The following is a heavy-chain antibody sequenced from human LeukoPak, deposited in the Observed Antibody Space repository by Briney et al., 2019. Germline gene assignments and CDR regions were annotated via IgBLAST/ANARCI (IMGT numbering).Heavy chain of an antibody. V-gene: IGHV3-30-3*02. CDR1: GFTFSSYA. J-gene: IGHJ4*02. CDR2: ISYDGSNK. CDR3: AKDFGDYFDY. D-gene: IGHD3-3*01. Sequence: PGGSLRLSCAASGFTFSSYAMHWVRQAPGKGLEWVAVISYDGSNKYYADSVKGRFTISRDNSKNTLYLQMNSLRAEDTAVYYCAKDFGDYFDYWGQGTPVTVSS.